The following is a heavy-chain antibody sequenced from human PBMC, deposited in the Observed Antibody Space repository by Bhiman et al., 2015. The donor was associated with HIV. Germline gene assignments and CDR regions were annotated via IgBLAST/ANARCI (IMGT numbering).Heavy chain of an antibody. D-gene: IGHD3-10*01. CDR2: IKSKTDGGTT. J-gene: IGHJ2*01. CDR1: GFTFSNAW. CDR3: ARESHNSGDWYFDL. Sequence: EVQLVESGGGLVKPGGSLRLSCAASGFTFSNAWMSWVRQAPGKGLEWVGRIKSKTDGGTTDYAAPVKGRFTISRDNAKNTLYLQMNSLRTEDTAAYYCARESHNSGDWYFDLWGRGTLVTVSS. V-gene: IGHV3-15*05.